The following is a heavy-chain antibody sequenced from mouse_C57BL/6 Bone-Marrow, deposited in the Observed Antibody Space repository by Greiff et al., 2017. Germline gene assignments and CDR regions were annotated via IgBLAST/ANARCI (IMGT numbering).Heavy chain of an antibody. CDR2: IYPRSGNT. J-gene: IGHJ2*01. CDR3: ARRDIYYGYDAFDY. V-gene: IGHV1-81*01. CDR1: GYTFTSYG. D-gene: IGHD2-2*01. Sequence: QVQLKESGAELVRPGASVKLSCKASGYTFTSYGISWVKQRTGQGLEWIGEIYPRSGNTYYNEKFKGKATLTADKSSSTAYMELRSLTSEDSAVYVWARRDIYYGYDAFDYWGQGTTLTVSS.